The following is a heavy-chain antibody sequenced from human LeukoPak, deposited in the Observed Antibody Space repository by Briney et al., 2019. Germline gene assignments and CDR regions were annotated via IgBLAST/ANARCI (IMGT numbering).Heavy chain of an antibody. V-gene: IGHV3-7*01. CDR2: IKEDGSEK. Sequence: GGSLRLSCAGSGFTFNNYWMSWVRDVPGKGLEWVANIKEDGSEKYYVDSVKGRFTIFRDNGKNSLYLQMNSLRAEDTGVYYCARDRHSGHFHWGQGALVTVSS. J-gene: IGHJ4*02. D-gene: IGHD1-26*01. CDR1: GFTFNNYW. CDR3: ARDRHSGHFH.